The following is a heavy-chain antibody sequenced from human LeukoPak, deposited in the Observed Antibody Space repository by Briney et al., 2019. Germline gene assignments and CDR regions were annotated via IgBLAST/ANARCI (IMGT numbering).Heavy chain of an antibody. CDR1: GFTVSSNY. Sequence: PGGSLRLSCAASGFTVSSNYMSWVRQAPGKGLDWVSVIYSGDNTYYADSVKGRFTISRDNSKNTLYLQMNSLRAEDTAVYYCARARVTLVRGVIPPFDYWGQGTLVTVSS. CDR3: ARARVTLVRGVIPPFDY. V-gene: IGHV3-66*01. CDR2: IYSGDNT. D-gene: IGHD3-10*01. J-gene: IGHJ4*02.